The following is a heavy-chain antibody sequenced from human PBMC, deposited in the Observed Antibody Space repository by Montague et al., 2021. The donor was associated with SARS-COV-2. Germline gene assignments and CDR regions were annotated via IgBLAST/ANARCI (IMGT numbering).Heavy chain of an antibody. V-gene: IGHV4-39*07. CDR2: VYYTGHT. J-gene: IGHJ4*02. CDR3: ATDRAGHYYIDN. D-gene: IGHD3-10*01. CDR1: GGSTKPMRYY. Sequence: SETLSLTCSVSGGSTKPMRYYWAWIRQSPGKGLVWIASVYYTGHTYYTPSLAARTAISLDTSTNHFSLTLSSVAADDTAIYYCATDRAGHYYIDNWGQGTPVIVSS.